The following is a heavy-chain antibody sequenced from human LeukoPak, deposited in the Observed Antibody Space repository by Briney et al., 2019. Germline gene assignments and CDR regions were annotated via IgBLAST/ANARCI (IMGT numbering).Heavy chain of an antibody. CDR1: GDSINSLDL. CDR2: MYLSGTT. D-gene: IGHD3-22*01. J-gene: IGHJ4*02. CDR3: AGLVGRYSSGLYYYYFDY. V-gene: IGHV4-4*02. Sequence: SESLSLTCTVSGDSINSLDLWSWVRPPPGKGLERIGEMYLSGTTHSNPSVKSRATISIDKSKNQFFLNLSSVTAADTAVYYCAGLVGRYSSGLYYYYFDYWGQGALVTVSS.